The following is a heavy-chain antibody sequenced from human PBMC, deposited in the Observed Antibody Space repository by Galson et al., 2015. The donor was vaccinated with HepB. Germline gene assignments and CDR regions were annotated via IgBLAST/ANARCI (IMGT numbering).Heavy chain of an antibody. V-gene: IGHV3-7*01. Sequence: SLRLSCAASGFTFSRYWMSWVRQAPGKGLEWVANINQDGSEKYFVDSVKGRFTISRDNAKNSLYLQMNSLRAEDTAVYYCARDRAVVTLGAFDYWGQGTLVTASS. CDR1: GFTFSRYW. J-gene: IGHJ4*02. D-gene: IGHD3-16*01. CDR3: ARDRAVVTLGAFDY. CDR2: INQDGSEK.